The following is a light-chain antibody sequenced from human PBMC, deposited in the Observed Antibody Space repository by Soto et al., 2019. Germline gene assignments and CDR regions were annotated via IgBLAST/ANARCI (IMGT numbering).Light chain of an antibody. J-gene: IGLJ2*01. CDR2: TNN. Sequence: QPVLTQPPSASGPPGQRVTISCSGSSFNIGSNTVNWYQQLPRTAPKLLIYTNNQRPSGVPDRFSGSKSGTSASLAISGLQSEDEADYYCASWDDSLNVVVFGGGTKVTVL. CDR3: ASWDDSLNVVV. V-gene: IGLV1-44*01. CDR1: SFNIGSNT.